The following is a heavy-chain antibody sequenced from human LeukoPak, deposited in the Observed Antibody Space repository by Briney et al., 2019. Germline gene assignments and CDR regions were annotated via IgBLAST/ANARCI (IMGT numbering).Heavy chain of an antibody. CDR3: AREDTRRGSRGYFDY. Sequence: ASVKVSCKASGYTFTSFGISWVRQAPGQGLEWMGWISGYNGNTNYAQELQGRVTMTTDTSTSTAYMELRSLRSDDTAVYYCAREDTRRGSRGYFDYWGQGTLVTVSS. D-gene: IGHD2-2*01. CDR2: ISGYNGNT. V-gene: IGHV1-18*01. J-gene: IGHJ4*02. CDR1: GYTFTSFG.